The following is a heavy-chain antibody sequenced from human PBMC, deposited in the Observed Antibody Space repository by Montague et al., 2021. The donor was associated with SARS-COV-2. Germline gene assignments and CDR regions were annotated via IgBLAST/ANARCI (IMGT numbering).Heavy chain of an antibody. Sequence: SETLSLTCAVYGGSFSGYHWSWIRQPPGKGLEWTGEINQSGSTNYNPSLKSRVTLSVDTSKKQFSLKLSSLTAADTAVYYCARVAGGYYHDSSAYFDYWGQGSLVTVS. CDR3: ARVAGGYYHDSSAYFDY. J-gene: IGHJ4*02. CDR1: GGSFSGYH. V-gene: IGHV4-34*01. D-gene: IGHD3-22*01. CDR2: INQSGST.